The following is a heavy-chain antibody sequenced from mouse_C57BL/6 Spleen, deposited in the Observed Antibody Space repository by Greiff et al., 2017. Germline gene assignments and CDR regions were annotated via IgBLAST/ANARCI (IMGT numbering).Heavy chain of an antibody. V-gene: IGHV1-53*01. CDR1: GYTFTSYW. D-gene: IGHD2-3*01. CDR3: ARYDGNYFYAMDY. Sequence: VQLQQPGTELVKPGASVKLSCKASGYTFTSYWMHWVKQRPGQGLEWIGNINPSNGGTNYNEKFKSKATLTVDKSSSTAYMQLSSLTSEDSAVYYCARYDGNYFYAMDYWGQGTSVTVAS. CDR2: INPSNGGT. J-gene: IGHJ4*01.